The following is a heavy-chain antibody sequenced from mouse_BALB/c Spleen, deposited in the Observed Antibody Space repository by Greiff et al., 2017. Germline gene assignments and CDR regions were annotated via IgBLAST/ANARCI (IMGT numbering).Heavy chain of an antibody. J-gene: IGHJ1*01. Sequence: EVMLVESGGGLVKPGGSLKLSCAASGFTFSSYAMSWVRQSPEKRLEWVAEISSGGSYTYYPDTVTGRFTISRDNAKNTLYLEMSSLRSEDTAMYYCARDDGYYLYWYFDVWGAGTTVTVSS. CDR1: GFTFSSYA. CDR3: ARDDGYYLYWYFDV. V-gene: IGHV5-9-4*01. CDR2: ISSGGSYT. D-gene: IGHD2-3*01.